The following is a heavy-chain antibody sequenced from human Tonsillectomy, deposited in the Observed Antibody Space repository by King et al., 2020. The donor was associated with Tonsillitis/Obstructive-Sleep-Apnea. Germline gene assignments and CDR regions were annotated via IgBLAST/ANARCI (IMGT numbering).Heavy chain of an antibody. Sequence: QLVQSGAEVKKPGESLKIPCQGFGYSFTTYWIGWVRQMPGRGLEWMGIIYPADSDTRYSPSFQGQVTISADKSINTAYLQWSTLKASDTAMYYCARPRSGSYADSWGQGTLVTVSS. J-gene: IGHJ4*02. CDR3: ARPRSGSYADS. CDR1: GYSFTTYW. V-gene: IGHV5-51*01. CDR2: IYPADSDT. D-gene: IGHD1-26*01.